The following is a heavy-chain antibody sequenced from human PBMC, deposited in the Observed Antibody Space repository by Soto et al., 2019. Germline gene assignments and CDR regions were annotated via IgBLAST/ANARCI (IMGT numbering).Heavy chain of an antibody. Sequence: EVQLVESGGGLVQPGGSLRLSCAASGFTFSSYSMNWVRQAPGKGLEWVSYISSSSTIYYADSVKGRFTISRDNAKNSLYLQMNSLRDEDTAVYYCARGGGYYYDSSGYYLCRIFCYYGMDFWGQGTTVTVSS. D-gene: IGHD3-22*01. V-gene: IGHV3-48*02. CDR2: ISSSSTI. J-gene: IGHJ6*02. CDR3: ARGGGYYYDSSGYYLCRIFCYYGMDF. CDR1: GFTFSSYS.